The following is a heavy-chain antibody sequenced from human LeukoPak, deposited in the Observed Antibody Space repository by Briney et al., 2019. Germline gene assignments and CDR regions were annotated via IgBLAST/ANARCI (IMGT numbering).Heavy chain of an antibody. D-gene: IGHD6-19*01. CDR2: ISGNGDSR. J-gene: IGHJ4*02. Sequence: QPGGPLRLSCAASGFTFTSYAMSWVRQAPGKGLEWVSSISGNGDSRNYADSVKGRFTISRDNSKSTLYLEMNSLRAEDTAVYYCAKNPLVAGTIYFDSWGQGTLLTVSS. CDR3: AKNPLVAGTIYFDS. V-gene: IGHV3-23*01. CDR1: GFTFTSYA.